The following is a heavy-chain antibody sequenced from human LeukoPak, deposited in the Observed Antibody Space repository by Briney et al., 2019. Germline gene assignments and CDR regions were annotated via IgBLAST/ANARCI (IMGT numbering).Heavy chain of an antibody. D-gene: IGHD3-3*01. CDR3: AREVLRFLEWPNWFDP. J-gene: IGHJ5*02. CDR1: GYTFTSYY. Sequence: ASVKVSCKASGYTFTSYYMHWVRQAPGQGLEWMGIIKPSGGSTSYAQKFQGRVTMTRDTSTSTVYMELSSLRSEDTAVYYCAREVLRFLEWPNWFDPWGQGTLVTVSS. V-gene: IGHV1-46*01. CDR2: IKPSGGST.